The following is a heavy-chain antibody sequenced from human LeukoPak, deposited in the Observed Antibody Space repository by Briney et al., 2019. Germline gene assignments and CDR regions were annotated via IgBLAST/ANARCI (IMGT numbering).Heavy chain of an antibody. J-gene: IGHJ4*02. V-gene: IGHV3-23*01. CDR3: AKVWTAYSDDYFDY. D-gene: IGHD3/OR15-3a*01. CDR1: GFTFSSYG. Sequence: GGSLRLSCAASGFTFSSYGMSWVRQAPGKGLECVSSSSGSGGSTNHADSVKGRFTISRDDSKNTLYLQMNSLRAEDTAVYYCAKVWTAYSDDYFDYWGQGTLVTVSS. CDR2: SSGSGGST.